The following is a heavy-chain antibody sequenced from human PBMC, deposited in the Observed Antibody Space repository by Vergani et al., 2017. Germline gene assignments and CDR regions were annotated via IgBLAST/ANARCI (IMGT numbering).Heavy chain of an antibody. CDR3: ARVGHGQHEEGSGSDYNNEALIFYDE. CDR2: INPSGGST. D-gene: IGHD3-10*01. Sequence: QVQLVQSGAEVKKPGASVKVSCKASGYTFTSYYMHWVRQAPGQGLEWMGIINPSGGSTSYAQKFQGRVTMTRDTSTSTGDMELSSLRSEGTAGEDCARVGHGQHEEGSGSDYNNEALIFYDEWGQGTRVTV. V-gene: IGHV1-46*01. CDR1: GYTFTSYY. J-gene: IGHJ4*02.